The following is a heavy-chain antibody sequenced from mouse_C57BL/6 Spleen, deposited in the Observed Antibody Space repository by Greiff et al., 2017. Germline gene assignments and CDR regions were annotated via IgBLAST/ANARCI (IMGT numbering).Heavy chain of an antibody. Sequence: EVKLMESGPELVKPGASVKMSCKASGYTFTDYNMHWVKQSHGKSLEWIGYINPNNGGTSYKQKFKGKATLTVNKSSSTAYMELRSLTSGDSAVYYWARGAYSNYFDYWGQGTTLTVSS. CDR2: INPNNGGT. CDR3: ARGAYSNYFDY. V-gene: IGHV1-22*01. D-gene: IGHD2-5*01. J-gene: IGHJ2*01. CDR1: GYTFTDYN.